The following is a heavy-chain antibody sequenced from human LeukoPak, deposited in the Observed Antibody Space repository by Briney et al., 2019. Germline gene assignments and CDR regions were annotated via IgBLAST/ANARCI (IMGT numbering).Heavy chain of an antibody. CDR3: ARQIASAGTAGFDF. J-gene: IGHJ4*02. CDR2: IYSTGST. CDR1: GGSISSYY. V-gene: IGHV4-4*07. Sequence: PSETLSLTCTVSGGSISSYYWSWIRQPAGKGLEWIGRIYSTGSTNYNPSLKSRVTMSVDTSKNQFSLRLRSETAADTVVYYCARQIASAGTAGFDFWGQGALVTVSS. D-gene: IGHD6-13*01.